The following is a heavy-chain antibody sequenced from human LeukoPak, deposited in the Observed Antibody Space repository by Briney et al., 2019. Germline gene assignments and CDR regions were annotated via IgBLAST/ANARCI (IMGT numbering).Heavy chain of an antibody. D-gene: IGHD3-10*01. CDR3: ATGKRGPRPFDY. CDR1: GFTFSSYA. J-gene: IGHJ4*02. CDR2: ISGSGGST. V-gene: IGHV3-23*01. Sequence: GGSLRLSYAASGFTFSSYAMSWVRQAPGKGLEWVSGISGSGGSTYYADSVKGRFTISRDNSKNTLYLQMNNLRAEDTAVYYCATGKRGPRPFDYWGQGTLVTVSS.